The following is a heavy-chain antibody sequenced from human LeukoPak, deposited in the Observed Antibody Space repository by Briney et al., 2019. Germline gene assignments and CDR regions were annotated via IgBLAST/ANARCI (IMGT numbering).Heavy chain of an antibody. CDR2: IKQDGSEK. V-gene: IGHV3-7*01. CDR3: ARVWRDLNYYYYYMDV. Sequence: GGSLRLSCAASGFTFSSYWMCWVRQAPGKGLEWVANIKQDGSEKYYVDSVKGRFTISRDNAKNSLYLQMNSLRAEDTAVYYCARVWRDLNYYYYYMDVWGKGTTVTVSS. J-gene: IGHJ6*03. D-gene: IGHD3-16*01. CDR1: GFTFSSYW.